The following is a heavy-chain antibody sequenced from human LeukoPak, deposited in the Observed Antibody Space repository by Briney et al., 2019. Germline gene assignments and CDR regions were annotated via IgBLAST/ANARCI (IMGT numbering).Heavy chain of an antibody. CDR3: AREEAIHLWPRNWFDP. J-gene: IGHJ5*02. CDR2: IYYSGST. CDR1: GGSISSYY. V-gene: IGHV4-59*12. Sequence: SETLSLTCTVSGGSISSYYWSWIRQPPGKGLEWIGYIYYSGSTNYNPSLKSRVTISVDTSKNQFSLKLSSVTAADTAVYYCAREEAIHLWPRNWFDPWGQGTLVTVSS. D-gene: IGHD5-18*01.